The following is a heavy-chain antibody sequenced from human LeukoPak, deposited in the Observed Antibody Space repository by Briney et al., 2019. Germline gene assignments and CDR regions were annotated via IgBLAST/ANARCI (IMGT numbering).Heavy chain of an antibody. CDR1: RFTFSSYE. D-gene: IGHD3-10*02. Sequence: GVSLRLSCAASRFTFSSYEMNWVRQAPGKGLEWVSYISSSGSTIYYADSVKGRFTISRDNAKNSLYLQMNSLRAEDTAVYYCAELGITMIGGVWGKGTTVTISS. J-gene: IGHJ6*04. CDR2: ISSSGSTI. CDR3: AELGITMIGGV. V-gene: IGHV3-48*03.